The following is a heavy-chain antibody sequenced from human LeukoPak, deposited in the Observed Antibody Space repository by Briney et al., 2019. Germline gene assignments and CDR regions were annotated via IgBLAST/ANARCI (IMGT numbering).Heavy chain of an antibody. V-gene: IGHV3-64*01. J-gene: IGHJ3*02. D-gene: IGHD2-15*01. CDR2: ISSNGGST. CDR1: GFTFSTYA. Sequence: GGSLRLSCEASGFTFSTYAMHWVRQAPGKGLEYVSAISSNGGSTYYANSVKGRFTISRDNSKNTLYLQMGSLRPEDMAVYYCARDTGSGGAFDIWGQGTMVTVSS. CDR3: ARDTGSGGAFDI.